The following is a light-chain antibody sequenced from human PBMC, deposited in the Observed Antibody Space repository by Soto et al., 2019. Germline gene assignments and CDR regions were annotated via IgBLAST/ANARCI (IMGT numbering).Light chain of an antibody. Sequence: EIVLTQSPGTLSLSPGERATLSCRASQSVSSSYLAWYQQKPGQAPRLLIYVASSRATGIPDRFSGSGSGTDFTLTISRLEPEDCAVYYCQQYGSSPPYTFGQGTKLEIK. CDR3: QQYGSSPPYT. CDR2: VAS. V-gene: IGKV3-20*01. J-gene: IGKJ2*01. CDR1: QSVSSSY.